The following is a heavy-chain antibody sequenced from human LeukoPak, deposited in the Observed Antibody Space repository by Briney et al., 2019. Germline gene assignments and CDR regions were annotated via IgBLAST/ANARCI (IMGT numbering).Heavy chain of an antibody. J-gene: IGHJ4*02. V-gene: IGHV1-46*01. CDR1: GYTFTSYY. CDR2: INPSGGGT. Sequence: GASVKVSCKASGYTFTSYYMHWVRQAPGQGLEWMGIINPSGGGTSYAQKFQGRVTMTRDTSTSTVYMELSSLRSEGTAVYYCARWGGYYDSSGTFDYWGQGTLVTVSS. D-gene: IGHD3-22*01. CDR3: ARWGGYYDSSGTFDY.